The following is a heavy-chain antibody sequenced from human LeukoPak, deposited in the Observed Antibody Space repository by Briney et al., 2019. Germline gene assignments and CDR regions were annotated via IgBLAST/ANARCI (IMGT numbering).Heavy chain of an antibody. J-gene: IGHJ5*02. CDR1: GGSISSGGYY. V-gene: IGHV4-31*03. D-gene: IGHD4-11*01. Sequence: SQTLSLTCTVSGGSISSGGYYWSWIRQHPGKGLGWIGYIYYSGSTYYNPSLKSRVTMSVDTSKNQFSLKLSSVTAADTAVYYCAGNSNGHLGWFDPWGQGTLVTVSP. CDR3: AGNSNGHLGWFDP. CDR2: IYYSGST.